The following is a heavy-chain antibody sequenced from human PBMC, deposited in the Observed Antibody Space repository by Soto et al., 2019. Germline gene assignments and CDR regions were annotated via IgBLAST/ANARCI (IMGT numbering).Heavy chain of an antibody. V-gene: IGHV3-15*01. CDR3: TTVGQVSMVRGVNYYYYYMDV. J-gene: IGHJ6*03. D-gene: IGHD3-10*01. CDR1: GFTFSNAW. CDR2: IKSKTDGGKT. Sequence: GGSLRLSCAASGFTFSNAWMSWVRQAPGKGLEWVGRIKSKTDGGKTDYAEPVKGRFTISRDDSKNTLYLQMNSLKTEDTAVYYCTTVGQVSMVRGVNYYYYYMDVWGKGTTVTVSS.